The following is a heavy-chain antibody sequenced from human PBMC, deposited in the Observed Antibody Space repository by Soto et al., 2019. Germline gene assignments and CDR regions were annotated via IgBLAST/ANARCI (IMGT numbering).Heavy chain of an antibody. D-gene: IGHD2-21*01. J-gene: IGHJ4*02. CDR3: ATASAAYYGAY. CDR2: ISGSGENT. Sequence: GGSLRLSCAASGITFSSYVMNWVRQAPGKGLEWVSGISGSGENTYYGDSVKGRFTISRDNSKKTVYLQMNSLRAEDTAVYYCATASAAYYGAYXGQGTLVTVSS. CDR1: GITFSSYV. V-gene: IGHV3-23*01.